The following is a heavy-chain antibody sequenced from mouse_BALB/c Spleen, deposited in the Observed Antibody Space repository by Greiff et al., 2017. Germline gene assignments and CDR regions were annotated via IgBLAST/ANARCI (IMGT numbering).Heavy chain of an antibody. CDR3: TRDGYDYGGVDY. Sequence: LQQPGSELVRPGASVKLSCKASGYTFTSYWMHWVKQRPGQGLEWIGNIYPGSGSTNYDEKFKSKATLTVDTSSSTAYMQLSSLTSEDSAVYYGTRDGYDYGGVDYWGQGTSVTVSS. CDR2: IYPGSGST. J-gene: IGHJ4*01. CDR1: GYTFTSYW. D-gene: IGHD2-4*01. V-gene: IGHV1S22*01.